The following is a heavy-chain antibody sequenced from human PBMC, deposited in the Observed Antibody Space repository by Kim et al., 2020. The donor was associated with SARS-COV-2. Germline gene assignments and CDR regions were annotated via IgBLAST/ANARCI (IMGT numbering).Heavy chain of an antibody. Sequence: SETLSLTCTVSGGSISSYYWSWIRQPPGKGLEWIGYIYYSGSTNYNPSLKSRVTISVDTSKNQFSLKLSSVTAADTAVYYCARAIRYSGSYRPSFDLWGRGTLVTVSS. J-gene: IGHJ2*01. CDR3: ARAIRYSGSYRPSFDL. CDR2: IYYSGST. V-gene: IGHV4-59*01. CDR1: GGSISSYY. D-gene: IGHD1-26*01.